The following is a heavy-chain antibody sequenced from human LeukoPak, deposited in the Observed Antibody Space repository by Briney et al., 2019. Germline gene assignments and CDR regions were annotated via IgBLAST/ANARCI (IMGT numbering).Heavy chain of an antibody. J-gene: IGHJ6*02. Sequence: SETLSLTCAVYGGSFSGYYWSWIRQPQGKGLEWIGYIYYSGSTNYNPSLKSRVTISVDTSKNQFSLKLSSVTAADTAVYYCARSYERYYYYYGMDVWGQGTTVTVSS. CDR3: ARSYERYYYYYGMDV. V-gene: IGHV4-59*01. CDR2: IYYSGST. D-gene: IGHD3-3*01. CDR1: GGSFSGYY.